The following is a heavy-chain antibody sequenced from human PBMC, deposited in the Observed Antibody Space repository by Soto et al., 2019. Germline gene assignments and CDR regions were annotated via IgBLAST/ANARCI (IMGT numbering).Heavy chain of an antibody. J-gene: IGHJ4*02. V-gene: IGHV4-59*08. Sequence: PSETLSLTCTVSGGSISSYYWSWIRQPPGKGLEWIGYIYYSGSTNYNPSLKSRVTISVDTSKNQFSLKLSSVTAADTAVYYCARHEVRYGDYGYWGQGTLVTVSS. CDR2: IYYSGST. CDR1: GGSISSYY. CDR3: ARHEVRYGDYGY. D-gene: IGHD4-17*01.